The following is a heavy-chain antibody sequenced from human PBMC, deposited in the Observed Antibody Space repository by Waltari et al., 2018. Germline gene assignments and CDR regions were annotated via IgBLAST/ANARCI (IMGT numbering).Heavy chain of an antibody. V-gene: IGHV1-69*02. J-gene: IGHJ3*01. Sequence: QVQLVQSGAEVKKPGSSVKVSCKASGGTFSSSTVTWVRQAPGQGLDWMGRIVPILGLTDYAQSFQGRVTISADESTSTVYMELRSLTFEDSAVYYCATSQSGTYYDAIVVWGQGTKVT. D-gene: IGHD1-26*01. CDR2: IVPILGLT. CDR1: GGTFSSST. CDR3: ATSQSGTYYDAIVV.